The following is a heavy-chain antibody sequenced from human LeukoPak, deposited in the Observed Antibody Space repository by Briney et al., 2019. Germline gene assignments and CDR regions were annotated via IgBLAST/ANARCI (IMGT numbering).Heavy chain of an antibody. J-gene: IGHJ4*02. V-gene: IGHV3-33*01. D-gene: IGHD3-22*01. CDR2: IWYDGSNK. Sequence: GGSLRLSCAASGFTFSSYGMHWVRQAPGKGLEWVAVIWYDGSNKYYADSVKGRFTISRDNSKNTLYLQMNSLRAEDTAVYCCARGFYYDSSGADYWGQGTLVTVSS. CDR3: ARGFYYDSSGADY. CDR1: GFTFSSYG.